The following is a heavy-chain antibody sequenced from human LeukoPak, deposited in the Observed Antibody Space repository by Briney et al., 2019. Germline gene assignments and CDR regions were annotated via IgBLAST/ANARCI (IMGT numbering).Heavy chain of an antibody. CDR3: AELGITMIGGV. Sequence: GGSLRLSCAASGFTFSSYSMNWVRQAPGKGLEWVSYISSSSSTTYYADSVKGRFTISRDNAKNSLYLQMNSLRAEDTAVYYCAELGITMIGGVWGKGTTVTISS. V-gene: IGHV3-48*01. J-gene: IGHJ6*04. CDR1: GFTFSSYS. D-gene: IGHD3-10*02. CDR2: ISSSSSTT.